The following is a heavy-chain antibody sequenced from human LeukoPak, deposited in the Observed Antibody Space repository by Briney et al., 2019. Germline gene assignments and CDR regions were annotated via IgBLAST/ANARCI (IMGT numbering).Heavy chain of an antibody. D-gene: IGHD1-26*01. CDR2: VYYTGNT. J-gene: IGHJ4*02. V-gene: IGHV4-59*11. CDR1: GGSLNYHH. CDR3: ARLGSYFDY. Sequence: SETLSLTCTVSGGSLNYHHWSWIRQPPGEGLEWIGYVYYTGNTNYNPSLKSRVTISVDTSKSQFSLKLSSVTAADTAIYYWARLGSYFDYWGQGTLVTVSS.